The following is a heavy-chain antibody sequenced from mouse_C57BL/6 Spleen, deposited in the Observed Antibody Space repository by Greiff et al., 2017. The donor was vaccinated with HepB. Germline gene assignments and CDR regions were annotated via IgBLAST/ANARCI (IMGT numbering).Heavy chain of an antibody. CDR3: ARSDPIYYGNYGYAMDY. CDR2: IHPNSGST. J-gene: IGHJ4*01. Sequence: VQLQQPGAELVKPGASVKLSCKASGYTFTSYWMHWVKQRPGQGLEWIGMIHPNSGSTNYNEKFKSKATLTVDKSSSTAYMQLSSLTSEDSAVYYCARSDPIYYGNYGYAMDYWGQGTSVTVSS. V-gene: IGHV1-64*01. D-gene: IGHD2-1*01. CDR1: GYTFTSYW.